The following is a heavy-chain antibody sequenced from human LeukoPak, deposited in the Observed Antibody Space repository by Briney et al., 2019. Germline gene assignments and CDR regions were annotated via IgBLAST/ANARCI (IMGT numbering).Heavy chain of an antibody. Sequence: GGSLRLSCAASGFTFSSNGLSWVRQAPGKGLEWVSVISGSGGSTYYADSVKGRFTISRDNTKNTLYLQMNSLRVEDTAVYYCAKGTQVWSIVDYCGQGPLVTVSS. V-gene: IGHV3-23*01. CDR3: AKGTQVWSIVDY. J-gene: IGHJ4*02. CDR1: GFTFSSNG. D-gene: IGHD3-16*01. CDR2: ISGSGGST.